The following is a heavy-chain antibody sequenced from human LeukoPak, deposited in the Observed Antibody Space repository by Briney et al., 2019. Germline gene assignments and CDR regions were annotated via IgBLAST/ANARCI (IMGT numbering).Heavy chain of an antibody. V-gene: IGHV3-66*01. CDR3: ARDRSTVVPYYYYYGMDV. CDR1: GFTVSSNY. CDR2: IYSGGST. D-gene: IGHD4-23*01. Sequence: GGSLRLSCAASGFTVSSNYMSWVRQAPGKGLEWVSVIYSGGSTYYADSVKGRFTISRDNSKNTLYLQMNSLRAEDTAVYYCARDRSTVVPYYYYYGMDVWGQGTTVTVSS. J-gene: IGHJ6*02.